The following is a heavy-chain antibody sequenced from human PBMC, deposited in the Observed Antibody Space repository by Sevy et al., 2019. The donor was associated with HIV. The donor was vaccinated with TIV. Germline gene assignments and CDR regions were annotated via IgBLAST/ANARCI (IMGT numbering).Heavy chain of an antibody. D-gene: IGHD6-6*01. Sequence: SETLSLTCAVYGGSFSGYYWSWIRQPPGKGLEWIGEINHSGSTNYNPSLKSRVTISVDTSKNQFSLKLSSVTAADTAVYYCARGLAAHPVALFHYYYGMDVWGQGTTVTVSS. J-gene: IGHJ6*02. CDR1: GGSFSGYY. CDR3: ARGLAAHPVALFHYYYGMDV. V-gene: IGHV4-34*01. CDR2: INHSGST.